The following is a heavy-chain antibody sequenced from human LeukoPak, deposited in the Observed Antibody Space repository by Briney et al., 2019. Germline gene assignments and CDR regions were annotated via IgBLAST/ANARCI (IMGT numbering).Heavy chain of an antibody. CDR3: ARDPGDGYNISLDY. V-gene: IGHV4-59*12. CDR1: GGSLSSYY. CDR2: IYYSGST. Sequence: PSETLSLTCTVSGGSLSSYYCSWIRQPPGKGLEWIGYIYYSGSTNYNPSLKSRVTISVDTSKNQFSLKLSSVTAADTAVYYCARDPGDGYNISLDYWGQGTLVTVSS. J-gene: IGHJ4*02. D-gene: IGHD5-24*01.